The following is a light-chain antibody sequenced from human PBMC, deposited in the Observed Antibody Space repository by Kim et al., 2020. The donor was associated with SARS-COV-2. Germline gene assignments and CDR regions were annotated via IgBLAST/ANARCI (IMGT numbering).Light chain of an antibody. J-gene: IGKJ1*01. CDR3: QHHGT. Sequence: DIQMTQSPSTLSASVGDRVTITCRASQSISSWLAWYQQKPGKAPKLLIYKESSLESGVPSRFSGSGSGTEFTLTISSLQPDDFATYYCQHHGTFGQGTKVDIK. CDR1: QSISSW. V-gene: IGKV1-5*03. CDR2: KES.